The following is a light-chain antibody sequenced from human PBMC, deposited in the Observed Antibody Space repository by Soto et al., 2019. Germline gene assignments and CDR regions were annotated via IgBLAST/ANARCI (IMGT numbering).Light chain of an antibody. CDR2: EAS. CDR1: ESLLHSDGKTY. J-gene: IGKJ5*01. V-gene: IGKV2D-29*01. Sequence: DIVMTQAPLSLAVTPGRPAYSSCNSSESLLHSDGKTYLNWYLQKPGQPPHLLIYEASNRFSGVPDRFSGSGSGTDFTLKISRVEAEDVGVYYCMQSIQLPTFGQGTRLEIK. CDR3: MQSIQLPT.